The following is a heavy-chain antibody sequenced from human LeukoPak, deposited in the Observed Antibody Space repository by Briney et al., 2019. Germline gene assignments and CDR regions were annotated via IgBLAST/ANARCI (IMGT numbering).Heavy chain of an antibody. Sequence: ASVKVSCKASGYTFTTYAMNWVRQAPGQGLEWMGWINPNSGGTNYAQKLQGRVTMTTDTSTTTAYMELRSLRSDDTAVYYCARDYRTGFDYWGQGTLVTVSS. CDR2: INPNSGGT. V-gene: IGHV1-18*01. J-gene: IGHJ4*02. D-gene: IGHD7-27*01. CDR3: ARDYRTGFDY. CDR1: GYTFTTYA.